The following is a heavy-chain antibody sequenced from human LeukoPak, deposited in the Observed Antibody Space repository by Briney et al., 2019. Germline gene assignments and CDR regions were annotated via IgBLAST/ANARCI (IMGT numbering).Heavy chain of an antibody. CDR2: INHSGST. Sequence: SETLSLTCAVYGGSFSGYYWSWIRQPPGKGLEWIGEINHSGSTNYNPSLKSRVTISVDTSKNQFSLKLSSVTAADTAVYYCARGRSFLYGSGSYNWFDPWGQGTLVTVSS. CDR1: GGSFSGYY. CDR3: ARGRSFLYGSGSYNWFDP. D-gene: IGHD3-10*01. J-gene: IGHJ5*02. V-gene: IGHV4-34*01.